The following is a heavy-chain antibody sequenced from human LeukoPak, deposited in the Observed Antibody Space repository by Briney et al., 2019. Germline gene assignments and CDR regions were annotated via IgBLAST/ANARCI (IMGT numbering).Heavy chain of an antibody. Sequence: GGSLRLSCAASGFTFDDYAMQWVRQAPGKGLEWVSGISWNSGSIAYAESVKGRFTISRDNAKNSLYLQMNSLRIEDMALYYCAKDVASRRDGYFDLCGRGTLVIVSS. CDR2: ISWNSGSI. D-gene: IGHD1-1*01. CDR3: AKDVASRRDGYFDL. CDR1: GFTFDDYA. V-gene: IGHV3-9*03. J-gene: IGHJ2*01.